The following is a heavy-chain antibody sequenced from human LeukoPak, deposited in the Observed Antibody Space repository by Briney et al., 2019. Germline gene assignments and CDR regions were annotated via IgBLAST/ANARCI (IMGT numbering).Heavy chain of an antibody. CDR3: ARRGGVRYFD. D-gene: IGHD3-9*01. Sequence: SQTLSLTCTASGGSISSGGYYWSWIRQHPGKGLEWIGYIYYSGSTYYNPSLKSRVTISVDTSKNQFSLKLSSVTAADTAVYYCARRGGVRYFDWGQGTLVTVSS. CDR1: GGSISSGGYY. J-gene: IGHJ4*02. V-gene: IGHV4-31*03. CDR2: IYYSGST.